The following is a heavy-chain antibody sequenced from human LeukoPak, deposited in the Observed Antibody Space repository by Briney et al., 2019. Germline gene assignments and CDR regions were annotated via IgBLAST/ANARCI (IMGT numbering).Heavy chain of an antibody. D-gene: IGHD3-10*01. CDR3: SRDQYGYNYGSGSSGLFDY. Sequence: SVKVSCKASGGTFSSYAISWVRQAPGQGLEWMGGIIPIFGTANYAQKFQGRVTITADESTSTAYMELSSLKTEDTAVYYCSRDQYGYNYGSGSSGLFDYWGQGTLVTVSS. V-gene: IGHV1-69*13. CDR1: GGTFSSYA. J-gene: IGHJ4*02. CDR2: IIPIFGTA.